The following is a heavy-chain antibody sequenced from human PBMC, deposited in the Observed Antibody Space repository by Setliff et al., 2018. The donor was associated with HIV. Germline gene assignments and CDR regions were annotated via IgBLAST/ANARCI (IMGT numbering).Heavy chain of an antibody. V-gene: IGHV1-69*13. Sequence: VASVKVSCKVFGGTFSSHVISWVRQAPGQGLESMGGIIPFFGTSNYAQKFQGRVTITADESTSTIYMELSSLRSDDTALYYCAREGNSGHGGQIEFDYWGQGTLVTVSS. J-gene: IGHJ4*02. CDR2: IIPFFGTS. D-gene: IGHD1-26*01. CDR3: AREGNSGHGGQIEFDY. CDR1: GGTFSSHV.